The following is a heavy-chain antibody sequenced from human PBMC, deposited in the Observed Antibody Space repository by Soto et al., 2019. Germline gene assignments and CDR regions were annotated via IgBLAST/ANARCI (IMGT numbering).Heavy chain of an antibody. CDR1: GGSFSVYY. V-gene: IGHV4-34*01. CDR3: ARFDWGSYRLFDY. Sequence: NPSETLSLTCAFYGGSFSVYYWSWIRQPPGKGLEWIGEINHSGSTNYNPSLKSRVTISVDTSKNQFSLKLSSVTAADTAVYYCARFDWGSYRLFDYWGQGTLVTVSS. D-gene: IGHD1-26*01. J-gene: IGHJ4*02. CDR2: INHSGST.